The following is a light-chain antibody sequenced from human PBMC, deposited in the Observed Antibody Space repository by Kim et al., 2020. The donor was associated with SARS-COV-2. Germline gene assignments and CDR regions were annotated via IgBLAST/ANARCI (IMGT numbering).Light chain of an antibody. CDR1: SSDVGGYNY. J-gene: IGLJ1*01. V-gene: IGLV2-11*01. CDR2: DVN. CDR3: CSYAGSYTYV. Sequence: GQSVTISCTGTSSDVGGYNYVSWYQQHPGKAPKFMIYDVNKRPSGVPDRFSGSKSGNTASLTISGLQAEDEADYYCCSYAGSYTYVFGTGTKVTVL.